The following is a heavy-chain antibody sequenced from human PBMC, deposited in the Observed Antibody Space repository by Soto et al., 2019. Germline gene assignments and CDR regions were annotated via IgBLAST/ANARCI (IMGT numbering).Heavy chain of an antibody. Sequence: QLTLKESGPTLVKPTQTLTLTCTFSGFSLTTRGVGVGWIRQPPGKPLECLALIYWDDDKRYSPSLQSRLSITKDTSKNQVVLTMTNVDPVDTATYYCAHIPNYYQYDWFDPWGQGTLVSVSS. D-gene: IGHD3-16*01. J-gene: IGHJ5*02. CDR3: AHIPNYYQYDWFDP. V-gene: IGHV2-5*02. CDR1: GFSLTTRGVG. CDR2: IYWDDDK.